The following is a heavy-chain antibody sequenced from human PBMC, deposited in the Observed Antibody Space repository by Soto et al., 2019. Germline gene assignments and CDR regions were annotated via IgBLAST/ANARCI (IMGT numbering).Heavy chain of an antibody. CDR1: GFTFSSNG. CDR2: IWYDGSKK. Sequence: QVQLVESGGGVVQPGTSLRLSCAASGFTFSSNGMHWVRQSPGKGLEWVAVIWYDGSKKYYADSVKGRFTISRDDSKNMLDLQMTSLRGEDTAVYYCARAGAGVFGMDVWGQGTTVTVSS. J-gene: IGHJ6*02. D-gene: IGHD3-3*01. V-gene: IGHV3-33*01. CDR3: ARAGAGVFGMDV.